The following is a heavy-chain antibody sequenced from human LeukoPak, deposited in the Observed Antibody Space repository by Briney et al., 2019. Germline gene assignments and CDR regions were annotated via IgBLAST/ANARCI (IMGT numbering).Heavy chain of an antibody. V-gene: IGHV4-34*01. CDR3: ASLNRFSGGRNAFDF. CDR1: GGSFSGYY. Sequence: SETLSLTFAVHGGSFSGYYWTWLRQPPGQGLEWIGEVNHSGTARYNPSLESRVTISVDTSKSQSSLDVYFVTAADTAVYYCASLNRFSGGRNAFDFWGQGAMVTVSS. D-gene: IGHD1-26*01. CDR2: VNHSGTA. J-gene: IGHJ3*01.